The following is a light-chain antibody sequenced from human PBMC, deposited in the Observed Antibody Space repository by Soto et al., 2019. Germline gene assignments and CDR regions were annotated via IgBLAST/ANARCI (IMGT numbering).Light chain of an antibody. CDR1: PAVTSSN. J-gene: IGKJ2*01. CDR3: QQYGNSLYT. V-gene: IGKV3-20*01. CDR2: GAS. Sequence: IFLTQSPDTLSLSPGERATLSCRASPAVTSSNYIAWYQQTPGQAPRLLIYGASRRATGIPARISGSGSGTDFTITIDRLEPEDVGDYYCQQYGNSLYTFGQGTKLEI.